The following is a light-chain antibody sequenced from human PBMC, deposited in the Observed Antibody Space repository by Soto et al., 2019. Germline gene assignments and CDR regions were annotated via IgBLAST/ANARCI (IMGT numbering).Light chain of an antibody. V-gene: IGKV1-8*01. J-gene: IGKJ3*01. Sequence: AIRMTQSPSSFSASTGDRVTITCRASQGISSNLAWYQQKPGKAPKLLIYAASTLQSVVPSTFSGSGSGTDFTLTISCLQSEDFATYYYQQYYSYPWAFGPGTKVDIK. CDR2: AAS. CDR3: QQYYSYPWA. CDR1: QGISSN.